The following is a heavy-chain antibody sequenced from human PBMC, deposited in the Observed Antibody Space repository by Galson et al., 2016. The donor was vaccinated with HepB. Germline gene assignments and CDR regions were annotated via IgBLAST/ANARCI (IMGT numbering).Heavy chain of an antibody. CDR2: ISVSSGFI. D-gene: IGHD1-26*01. CDR3: AREGAHPGGRNPEY. CDR1: GFTFSDYY. Sequence: SLRLSCAASGFTFSDYYMNWVRQAPGKGLEWVSSISVSSGFIYYADSVRGRFTISRDNAKNSLYLQMNSLRAGDTAVYYCAREGAHPGGRNPEYWGQGTLVTVSS. V-gene: IGHV3-21*01. J-gene: IGHJ4*02.